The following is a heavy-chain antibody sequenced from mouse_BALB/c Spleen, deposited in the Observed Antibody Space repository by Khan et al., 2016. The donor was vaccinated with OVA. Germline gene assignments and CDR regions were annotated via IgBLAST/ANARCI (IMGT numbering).Heavy chain of an antibody. CDR3: ARAYYRYDGYYAMDY. D-gene: IGHD2-14*01. J-gene: IGHJ4*01. V-gene: IGHV2-6-4*01. CDR1: GFSLSRYN. Sequence: QVQLKESGPGLVAPSQSLSITCTVSGFSLSRYNIHWVRQPPGKGLEWLGMIWGGGGTDYNSTLKSRLSIRKDNSKSQVLLKMNSLQTDDTAMYYCARAYYRYDGYYAMDYWGQGPQSPSPQ. CDR2: IWGGGGT.